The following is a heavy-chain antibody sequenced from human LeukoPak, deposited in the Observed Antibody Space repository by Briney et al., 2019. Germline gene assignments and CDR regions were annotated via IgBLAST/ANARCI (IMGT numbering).Heavy chain of an antibody. CDR1: GFTVSSSY. CDR2: FYRGDST. V-gene: IGHV3-53*01. CDR3: ARCGSDYDGGAFDI. J-gene: IGHJ3*02. D-gene: IGHD2-21*02. Sequence: GGSLRLSCAASGFTVSSSYMYWVRQAPGKGLEWVSFFYRGDSTYYAESVRGRFTISRDNSNNTLHLQMNSLRGEDTAVYYCARCGSDYDGGAFDIWGQGTVVTVSS.